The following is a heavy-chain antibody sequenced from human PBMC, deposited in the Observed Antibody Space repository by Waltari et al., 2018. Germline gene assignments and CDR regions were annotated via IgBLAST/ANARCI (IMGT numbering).Heavy chain of an antibody. D-gene: IGHD3-16*01. Sequence: EVQLVESGGGLIQPGGSLRLSCAASGFTASTPYMNWVRQAPGKWLEWVSVISRDGTHYADSVKGRFTISRDNSKNTVYLQMNTLRAEDTALYYCARDVTGYYYFDLWGRGTLVTVSS. J-gene: IGHJ2*01. CDR2: ISRDGT. V-gene: IGHV3-53*01. CDR3: ARDVTGYYYFDL. CDR1: GFTASTPY.